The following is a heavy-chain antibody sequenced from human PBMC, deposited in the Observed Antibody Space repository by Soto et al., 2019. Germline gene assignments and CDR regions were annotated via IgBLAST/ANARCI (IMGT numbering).Heavy chain of an antibody. D-gene: IGHD5-12*01. Sequence: GGSLRLSCVGSGFSFSSYWVHWVRQPPGKGLEWVSRINAGGTSISYADSVKGRFTISRDNAKNTLYLQMDGLGVDDTAVYYCASLSGNGGYWGQGTQVTVSS. CDR2: INAGGTSI. J-gene: IGHJ4*02. V-gene: IGHV3-74*01. CDR1: GFSFSSYW. CDR3: ASLSGNGGY.